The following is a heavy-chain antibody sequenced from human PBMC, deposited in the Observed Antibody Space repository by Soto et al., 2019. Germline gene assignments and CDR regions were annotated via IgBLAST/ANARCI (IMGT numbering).Heavy chain of an antibody. J-gene: IGHJ4*02. CDR2: ISSSSSII. CDR3: AGDLIGSYLGFDY. Sequence: GGSLRLSCAASGFTLSTYSMNWVRQAPGKGLEWVSYISSSSSIIYYADSVKGRFTISRDNAKNSLYLHMNSLRDEDTAVYYCAGDLIGSYLGFDYWGQGNLVTVSS. D-gene: IGHD1-26*01. CDR1: GFTLSTYS. V-gene: IGHV3-48*02.